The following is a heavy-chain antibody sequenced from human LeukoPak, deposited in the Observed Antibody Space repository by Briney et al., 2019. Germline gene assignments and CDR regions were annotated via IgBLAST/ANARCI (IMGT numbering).Heavy chain of an antibody. CDR1: LYTFTIYG. Sequence: ASVKVSSTASLYTFTIYGISWVRQAPRQGLECMGWISAYNGNTNNAQKLQGRVTMTTDTSTSTAYMELRSLRSDETDVYYCARSWAPEGVVIGYWGQGTLVRVSS. CDR3: ARSWAPEGVVIGY. J-gene: IGHJ4*02. V-gene: IGHV1-18*01. D-gene: IGHD3-3*01. CDR2: ISAYNGNT.